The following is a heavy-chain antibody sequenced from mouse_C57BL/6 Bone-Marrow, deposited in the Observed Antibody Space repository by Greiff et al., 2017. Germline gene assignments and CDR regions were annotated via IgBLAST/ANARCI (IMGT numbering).Heavy chain of an antibody. CDR1: GYTFTSYG. J-gene: IGHJ2*01. CDR3: ASYDGYFYYFDY. V-gene: IGHV1-81*01. Sequence: QVQLQQSGAELARPGASVKLSCKASGYTFTSYGISWVKQRTGQGLEWIGEIYPRSGNTYYNAKFKGKATLTADKSSSTAYMELRSLTSEDSAVYFCASYDGYFYYFDYWGQGTTLTVSS. D-gene: IGHD2-3*01. CDR2: IYPRSGNT.